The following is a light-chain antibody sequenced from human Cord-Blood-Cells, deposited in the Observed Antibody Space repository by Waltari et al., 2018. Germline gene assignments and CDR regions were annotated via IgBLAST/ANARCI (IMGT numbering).Light chain of an antibody. CDR1: SSNIGSNT. J-gene: IGLJ3*02. CDR3: AAWDDSLNGWV. V-gene: IGLV1-44*01. CDR2: SNN. Sequence: QSVLTQPPSASRTPGQRVTISCSGSSSNIGSNTVTWYQQLPGTAPKLLNYSNNQRASGVPGRFSGHQSCTSASLTISGLQSEDEAYYYCAAWDDSLNGWVFGGGTKLTVL.